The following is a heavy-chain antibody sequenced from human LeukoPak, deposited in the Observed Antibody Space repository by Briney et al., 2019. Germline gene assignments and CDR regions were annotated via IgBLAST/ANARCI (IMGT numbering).Heavy chain of an antibody. CDR2: ISYDGSNK. V-gene: IGHV3-30-3*01. CDR3: ARGSTYYDSSGQVPFDY. D-gene: IGHD3-22*01. CDR1: GFTFSSYA. Sequence: KPGGSLRLSCAASGFTFSSYAMSWVRQAPGKGLEWVAVISYDGSNKYYADSVKGRFTISRDNSKNTLYLQMNSLRAEDTAVYYCARGSTYYDSSGQVPFDYWGQGTLVTVSS. J-gene: IGHJ4*02.